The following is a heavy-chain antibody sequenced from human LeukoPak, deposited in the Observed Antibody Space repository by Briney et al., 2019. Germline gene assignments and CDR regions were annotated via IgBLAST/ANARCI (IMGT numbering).Heavy chain of an antibody. CDR3: ARARGEYSSSLDYYYYGMDV. J-gene: IGHJ6*02. CDR2: INPSDGST. CDR1: GYTFTNYY. D-gene: IGHD6-13*01. Sequence: ASVKVSCKASGYTFTNYYLHWVRQAPGQGLEWMGIINPSDGSTTYAQKLQGRVTMTTDTSTSTAYMELRSLRSDDTAVYYCARARGEYSSSLDYYYYGMDVWGQGTTVTVSS. V-gene: IGHV1-46*01.